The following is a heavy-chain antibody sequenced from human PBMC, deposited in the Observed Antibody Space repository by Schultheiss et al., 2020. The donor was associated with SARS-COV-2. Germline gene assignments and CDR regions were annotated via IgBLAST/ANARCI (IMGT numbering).Heavy chain of an antibody. CDR1: GFTFSSYG. D-gene: IGHD4-11*01. CDR3: ARGGFNYGRDFDY. CDR2: IWYDGSNK. J-gene: IGHJ4*02. V-gene: IGHV3-33*08. Sequence: GGSLRLSCAASGFTFSSYGMHWVRQAPGKGLEWVAVIWYDGSNKYYADSVKGRFTISRDNAKNTLYLQMNSLRAEDTAVYYCARGGFNYGRDFDYWGQGTLVTVSS.